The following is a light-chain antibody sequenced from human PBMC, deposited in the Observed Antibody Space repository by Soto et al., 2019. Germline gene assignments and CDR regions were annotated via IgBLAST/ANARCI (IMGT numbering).Light chain of an antibody. CDR1: QNISRF. Sequence: DILMTQSPSALSASLGDRVTISCRASQNISRFLRWFQQEPGKAPRLLIYAASTLQGGVPSRFSGSIAGTDFTLTVNSLQPEDFATYYCQQSLNSPFTFGPGTRVDGK. J-gene: IGKJ3*01. V-gene: IGKV1-39*01. CDR3: QQSLNSPFT. CDR2: AAS.